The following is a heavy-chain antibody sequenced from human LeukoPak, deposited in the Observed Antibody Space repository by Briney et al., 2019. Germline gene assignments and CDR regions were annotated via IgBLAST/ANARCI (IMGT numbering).Heavy chain of an antibody. CDR3: ARDGSTEARGFDY. Sequence: GGSLRLSCAASGFTFSSYSMNWVRQAPGKGLEWVSSISSSSSYIYYADSVKGRFTISRDNAKNSLYLQMNSLRAEDTAVYYCARDGSTEARGFDYWGQGTLVTVSS. J-gene: IGHJ4*02. CDR1: GFTFSSYS. CDR2: ISSSSSYI. V-gene: IGHV3-21*01. D-gene: IGHD1-1*01.